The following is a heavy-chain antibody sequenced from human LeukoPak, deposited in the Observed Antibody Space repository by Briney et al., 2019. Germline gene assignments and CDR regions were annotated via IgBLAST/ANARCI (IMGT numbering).Heavy chain of an antibody. CDR1: GFTFSNYG. Sequence: GGSLRLSCAASGFTFSNYGMHWVRQAPGKGLEWVAFIRSDGSSKYYADSVKGRFAISRDNSKNTLYLQMNSLRAEDTAVYYCAKDVPAAYFDYWGQGTLVTVSS. CDR2: IRSDGSSK. V-gene: IGHV3-30*02. J-gene: IGHJ4*02. D-gene: IGHD2-2*01. CDR3: AKDVPAAYFDY.